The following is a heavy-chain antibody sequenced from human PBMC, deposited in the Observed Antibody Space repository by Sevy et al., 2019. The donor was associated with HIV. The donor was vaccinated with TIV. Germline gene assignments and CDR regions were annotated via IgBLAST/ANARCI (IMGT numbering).Heavy chain of an antibody. CDR1: GFTFSSYW. CDR3: ARFDSCGSPLDV. CDR2: IKQDGSEK. Sequence: GGSLRLSCAASGFTFSSYWMSWVRQAPGKGLEWVANIKQDGSEKYYVDSVKGRFTISRDNAKNSLYLQMNSLRAEDTGAYYCARFDSCGSPLDVWGQGTTVTVSS. V-gene: IGHV3-7*01. J-gene: IGHJ6*02. D-gene: IGHD6-19*01.